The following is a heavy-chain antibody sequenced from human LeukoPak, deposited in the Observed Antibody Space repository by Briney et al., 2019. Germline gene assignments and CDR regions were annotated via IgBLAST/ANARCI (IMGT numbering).Heavy chain of an antibody. V-gene: IGHV3-11*01. CDR1: GFTFSDYY. CDR3: ARDLPVNLWFGELGYAFDI. Sequence: GGSLRLSCAASGFTFSDYYMSWIRQAPGKGLEWVSYISSSGSTIYCADSVKGRFTISRDNAKNSLYLQMNSLRAEDTAVYYCARDLPVNLWFGELGYAFDIWGQGTMVTVSS. J-gene: IGHJ3*02. D-gene: IGHD3-10*01. CDR2: ISSSGSTI.